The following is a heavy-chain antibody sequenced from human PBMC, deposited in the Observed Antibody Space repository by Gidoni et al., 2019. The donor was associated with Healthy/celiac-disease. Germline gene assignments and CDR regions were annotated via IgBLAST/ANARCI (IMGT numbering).Heavy chain of an antibody. J-gene: IGHJ4*02. CDR2: IFSTDEK. Sequence: QVTLKESGPVLVNPTETLTLTCTVSEFSLSNASMGVSWIRQPPGKALEWRAHIFSTDEKSYSTSLNSRLTISKDTSKSQVVLTMTNMDPVDTATYYCARIPGSYYYDSSGYYYDYWGQGTLVTVSS. CDR1: EFSLSNASMG. V-gene: IGHV2-26*01. D-gene: IGHD3-22*01. CDR3: ARIPGSYYYDSSGYYYDY.